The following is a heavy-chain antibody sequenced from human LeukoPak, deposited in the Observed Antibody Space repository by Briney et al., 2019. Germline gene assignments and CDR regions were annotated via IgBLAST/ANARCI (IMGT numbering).Heavy chain of an antibody. Sequence: GGSLRLSCAASGFTFRNYAMSWVRQAPGKGLEWVSGISGSGGSSYYADSVKGRFSISRDNPKNTLHLQMNSLRAEDSAVYYCAKGTGIVMYYYYGMDLWGQGTTVIISS. CDR2: ISGSGGSS. J-gene: IGHJ6*02. CDR3: AKGTGIVMYYYYGMDL. CDR1: GFTFRNYA. D-gene: IGHD3-16*02. V-gene: IGHV3-23*01.